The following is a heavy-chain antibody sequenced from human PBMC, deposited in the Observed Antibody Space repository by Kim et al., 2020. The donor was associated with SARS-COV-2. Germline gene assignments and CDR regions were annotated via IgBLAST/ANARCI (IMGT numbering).Heavy chain of an antibody. CDR1: GFTFSNAW. CDR2: IKSKTDGGTT. Sequence: GGSLRLSCAASGFTFSNAWMSWVRQAPGKGLEWVGRIKSKTDGGTTDYAAPVKGRFTISRDDSKNTLYLQMNSLKTEDTAVYYCTTDYSGYLYYYYGMDVWGQGTTVTVSS. V-gene: IGHV3-15*01. J-gene: IGHJ6*02. D-gene: IGHD5-12*01. CDR3: TTDYSGYLYYYYGMDV.